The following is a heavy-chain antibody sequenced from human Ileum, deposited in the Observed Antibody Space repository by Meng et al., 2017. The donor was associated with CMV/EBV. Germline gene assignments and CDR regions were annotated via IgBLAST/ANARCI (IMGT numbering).Heavy chain of an antibody. Sequence: SSGSISSRNHYWGWIRQPPGKGLEWIGNIYYSGSTYYNPSLQSRVTVSIDTSKNQFSLNLISVTAADTAVYYCARSYYDTVGYYFGHWGQGTLVTVSS. CDR3: ARSYYDTVGYYFGH. D-gene: IGHD3-22*01. CDR2: IYYSGST. V-gene: IGHV4-39*01. J-gene: IGHJ4*02. CDR1: SGSISSRNHY.